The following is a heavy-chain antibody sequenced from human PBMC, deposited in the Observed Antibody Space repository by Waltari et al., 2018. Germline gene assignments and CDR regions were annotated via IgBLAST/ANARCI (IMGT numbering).Heavy chain of an antibody. Sequence: QVQLVQSGAEVKKPGASVKVSCKVSGYTLTELSMHWVRQAPGKGLEWMGGFIPADDATIYATPFQGRVTMTTDNSTDTAYMELSSLRSEDSAVYYCATATEDYGIYFDYWGQGTLVTVSS. V-gene: IGHV1-24*01. J-gene: IGHJ4*02. CDR3: ATATEDYGIYFDY. CDR1: GYTLTELS. CDR2: FIPADDAT. D-gene: IGHD3-10*01.